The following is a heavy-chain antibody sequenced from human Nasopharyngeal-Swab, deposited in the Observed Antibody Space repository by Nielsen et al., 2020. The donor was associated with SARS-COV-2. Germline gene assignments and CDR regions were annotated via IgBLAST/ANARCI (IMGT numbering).Heavy chain of an antibody. CDR3: ANGDTVAGTGY. J-gene: IGHJ4*02. V-gene: IGHV3-23*01. CDR1: GFTFSSYA. D-gene: IGHD6-19*01. CDR2: ISGSGGST. Sequence: GESLKISCAASGFTFSSYAMSWVRQAPGKGLEWVSAISGSGGSTYYADSVKGRFTISRDNSKNTLYLLMNSLRAEDTAVYYCANGDTVAGTGYWGQGTLVTVSS.